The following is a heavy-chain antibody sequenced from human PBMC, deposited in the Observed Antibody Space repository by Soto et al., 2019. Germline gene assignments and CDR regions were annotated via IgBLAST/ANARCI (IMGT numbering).Heavy chain of an antibody. D-gene: IGHD6-19*01. CDR2: INHSGST. J-gene: IGHJ4*02. Sequence: SETLSLTCAVYGGSFSGYYWSWIRQPPGKGLEWIGEINHSGSTNYNPSLKSRVTISVDTSKNQFSLKLSSVTAADTAVYYCARAGQGYSSGWYGRPADGANDYWGQGTLVTVSS. V-gene: IGHV4-34*01. CDR3: ARAGQGYSSGWYGRPADGANDY. CDR1: GGSFSGYY.